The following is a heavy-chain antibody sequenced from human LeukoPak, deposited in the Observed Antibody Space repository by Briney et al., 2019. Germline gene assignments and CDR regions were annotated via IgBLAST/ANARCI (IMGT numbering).Heavy chain of an antibody. Sequence: ASVKVSCKASGYTFTGYYMHWVRQALGQGLEWMGWINPNSGGTNYAQKFQGRVTMTRDTSISTAYMELSRLRSDDTAVYYCARESYYDSSGYYDYYFDYWGQGTLVTVSS. D-gene: IGHD3-22*01. CDR1: GYTFTGYY. V-gene: IGHV1-2*02. J-gene: IGHJ4*02. CDR2: INPNSGGT. CDR3: ARESYYDSSGYYDYYFDY.